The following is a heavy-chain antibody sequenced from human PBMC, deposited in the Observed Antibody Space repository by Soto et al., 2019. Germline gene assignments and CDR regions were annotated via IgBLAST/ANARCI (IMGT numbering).Heavy chain of an antibody. CDR1: VFTLSAYD. CDR3: ARAYSGRLPRRADYYYAMDV. CDR2: LGAADDP. Sequence: GGALRLSCAASVFTLSAYDMHWVRQAEGKGLEWVSALGAADDPYYLVSVKGRFTISRENAKNSLYLQMNNLRAGDTAVYYCARAYSGRLPRRADYYYAMDVWGQGTTVTVSS. D-gene: IGHD2-15*01. J-gene: IGHJ6*02. V-gene: IGHV3-13*05.